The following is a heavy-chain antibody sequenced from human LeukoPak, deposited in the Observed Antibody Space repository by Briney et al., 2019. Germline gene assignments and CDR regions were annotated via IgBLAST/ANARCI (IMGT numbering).Heavy chain of an antibody. CDR3: ARDGPAQMVDFDY. J-gene: IGHJ4*02. CDR1: GYTFSGTGWY. D-gene: IGHD3-10*01. CDR2: IYPNNGAT. Sequence: ASVKVSCKASGYTFSGTGWYLYWLRQAPGQGLECMGWIYPNNGATAYAQKFQGRVAMTRDSSITTAYMELSRLRPDDTAVYYCARDGPAQMVDFDYWGQGTLVTVSS. V-gene: IGHV1-2*02.